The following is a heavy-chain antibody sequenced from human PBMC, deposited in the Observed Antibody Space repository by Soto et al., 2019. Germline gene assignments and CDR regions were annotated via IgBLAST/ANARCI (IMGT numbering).Heavy chain of an antibody. Sequence: EVQLVESGGGLVQPGGSLRLSCVVSGFTFNDYRMHWVRQAPGKGLVWVSIINRDASVIHYVDSVKGRFTISRDNARNTLYLQMNNLRAEDTAVYYCTRFPSFDYWGQGTLVSVSS. J-gene: IGHJ4*02. CDR2: INRDASVI. V-gene: IGHV3-74*01. CDR1: GFTFNDYR. CDR3: TRFPSFDY.